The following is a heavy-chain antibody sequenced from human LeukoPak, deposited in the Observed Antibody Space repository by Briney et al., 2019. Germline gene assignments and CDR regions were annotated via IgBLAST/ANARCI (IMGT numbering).Heavy chain of an antibody. CDR1: GGTFSSYA. CDR2: IIPIFGIA. CDR3: ARGPITAETSFDY. J-gene: IGHJ4*02. D-gene: IGHD1-20*01. V-gene: IGHV1-69*04. Sequence: GSSVKVSCKASGGTFSSYAISWVRQAPGQRLEWMGRIIPIFGIANYAQKFQGRVTITADKSTSTAYMELSSLRSEDTAVYYCARGPITAETSFDYWGQGTLVTVSS.